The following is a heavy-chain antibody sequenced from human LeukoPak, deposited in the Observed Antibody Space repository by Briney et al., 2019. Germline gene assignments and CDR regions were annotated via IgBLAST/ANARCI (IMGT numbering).Heavy chain of an antibody. CDR2: IYYSGST. CDR1: GGSISSYY. CDR3: ARAFRYCSSTSCSNWFDP. D-gene: IGHD2-2*01. V-gene: IGHV4-59*01. J-gene: IGHJ5*02. Sequence: PETLSLTCTVSGGSISSYYWSWIRQPPGKGLEWIGYIYYSGSTNYNPSLKSRVTISVDTSKNQFSLKLSSVTAADTAVYYCARAFRYCSSTSCSNWFDPWGQGTLVTVSS.